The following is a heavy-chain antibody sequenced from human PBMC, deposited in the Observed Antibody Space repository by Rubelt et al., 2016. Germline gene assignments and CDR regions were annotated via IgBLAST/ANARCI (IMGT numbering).Heavy chain of an antibody. CDR2: ISYSGST. V-gene: IGHV4-39*07. Sequence: QVQLQQWGAGLLKPSETLSLTCTVSGASISSSSYYWGWISQPPGKGLEWIGIISYSGSTYYSPSLKSRVTISVDTSKNQCSLNLTSVTAADTAAYYCATGLQAQRSFDYWGQGTLVTVSS. CDR3: ATGLQAQRSFDY. D-gene: IGHD3-16*01. J-gene: IGHJ4*02. CDR1: GASISSSSYY.